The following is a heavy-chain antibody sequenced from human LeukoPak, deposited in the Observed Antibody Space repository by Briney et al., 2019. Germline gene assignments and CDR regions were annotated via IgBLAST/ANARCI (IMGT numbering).Heavy chain of an antibody. CDR2: VYYRGAT. CDR3: AGVFSGRRPFEL. Sequence: SETLSLTCTVSGDSITSYYWNWIRQPPWKGLEWIGYVYYRGATNYNPSLKTRVTTSIDTSKKQFSLKLSSVTAADTAVYFCAGVFSGRRPFELWGKGTLVTVSS. CDR1: GDSITSYY. J-gene: IGHJ4*02. V-gene: IGHV4-59*01. D-gene: IGHD3-10*01.